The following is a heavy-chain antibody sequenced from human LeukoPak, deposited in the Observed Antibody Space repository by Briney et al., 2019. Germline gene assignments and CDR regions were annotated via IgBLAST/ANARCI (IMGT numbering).Heavy chain of an antibody. V-gene: IGHV3-23*01. CDR2: ISGSGGST. CDR3: ARTGTTGVNYFDY. CDR1: GFTFSNAW. J-gene: IGHJ4*02. D-gene: IGHD1-7*01. Sequence: GGSLRLSCAASGFTFSNAWMNWVRQAPGKGLEWVSAISGSGGSTYYADSVKGRFTISRDNSKNTLYLQMNSLRAEDTAVYYCARTGTTGVNYFDYWGQGTLVTVSS.